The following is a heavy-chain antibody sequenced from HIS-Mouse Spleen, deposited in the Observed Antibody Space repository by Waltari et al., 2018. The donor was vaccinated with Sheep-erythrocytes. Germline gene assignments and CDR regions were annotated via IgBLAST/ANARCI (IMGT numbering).Heavy chain of an antibody. Sequence: EVQLVESGGGLVQPGRSLRLSCAASGFSFDDYAMHWVRQAPGKGREWVAGISWNSGNMGKADAVKCRFTISRDNAKNSLYLQMNSLRAEDTALYYCAKDISRNIVVVPAAVGDYWGQGTLVTVSS. D-gene: IGHD2-2*01. V-gene: IGHV3-9*01. J-gene: IGHJ4*02. CDR3: AKDISRNIVVVPAAVGDY. CDR2: ISWNSGNM. CDR1: GFSFDDYA.